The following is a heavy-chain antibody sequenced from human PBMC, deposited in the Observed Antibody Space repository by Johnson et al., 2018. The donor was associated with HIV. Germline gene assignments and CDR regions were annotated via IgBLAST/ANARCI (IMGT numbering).Heavy chain of an antibody. V-gene: IGHV3-30*18. CDR2: ISYDGSNK. CDR1: GFTFSSYG. CDR3: AKSIAAAGTNAFDI. J-gene: IGHJ3*02. Sequence: VQLVESGGGVVQPGRSLRLSCAASGFTFSSYGMHWVRQAPGKGLEWVAVISYDGSNKYYADSVKGRFTISRDNSKNTLYLQMNSLRAEDTAVYYCAKSIAAAGTNAFDIWGQWTMVTVSS. D-gene: IGHD6-13*01.